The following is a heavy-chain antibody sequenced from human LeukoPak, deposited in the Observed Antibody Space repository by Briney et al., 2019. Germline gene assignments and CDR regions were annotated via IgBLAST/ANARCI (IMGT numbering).Heavy chain of an antibody. CDR1: GGSISSSRYH. D-gene: IGHD5-18*01. CDR2: IYYSGST. Sequence: SDTLSLTCTVSGGSISSSRYHWGWIRQPPGKGLEWIGSIYYSGSTYYNPSLKSRVTISVDTSKNQFSLKLSSVTAADTAVYYCARGHVDTARFPLFRAAFDYWGQGTLVTVSS. J-gene: IGHJ4*02. CDR3: ARGHVDTARFPLFRAAFDY. V-gene: IGHV4-39*07.